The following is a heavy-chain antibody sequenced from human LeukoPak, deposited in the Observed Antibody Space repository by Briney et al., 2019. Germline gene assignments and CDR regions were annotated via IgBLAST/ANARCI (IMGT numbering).Heavy chain of an antibody. D-gene: IGHD3-3*01. V-gene: IGHV1-69*01. CDR1: GGTFANYA. Sequence: SVKVSCTASGGTFANYAMSWVRKAPGQGLEWMGGIIPIFGTGDSAQKFQGRLTITADESTRTTYMGLSSLRSEDTAVYYCAKGHDDFRQFDYWGQGTLVTVSS. J-gene: IGHJ4*02. CDR2: IIPIFGTG. CDR3: AKGHDDFRQFDY.